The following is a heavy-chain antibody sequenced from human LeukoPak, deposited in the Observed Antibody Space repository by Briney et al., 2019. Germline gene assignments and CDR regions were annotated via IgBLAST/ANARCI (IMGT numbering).Heavy chain of an antibody. CDR1: GITLSDYW. Sequence: GGSLSLSRAVSGITLSDYWMHWVRQTPAKRLVWVSRINSDGTSTTYADSVKGRFTISRDITKNTLYLQMNTLRVEDTAVCYCVAANPTSDYWGQGTLVTVSS. CDR3: VAANPTSDY. V-gene: IGHV3-74*03. D-gene: IGHD2-15*01. J-gene: IGHJ4*02. CDR2: INSDGTST.